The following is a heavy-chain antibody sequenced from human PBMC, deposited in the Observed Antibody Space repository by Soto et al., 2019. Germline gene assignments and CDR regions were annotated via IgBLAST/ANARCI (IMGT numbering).Heavy chain of an antibody. CDR2: ISGSGAGT. CDR3: VKVPPEVQHHYSYGMDV. J-gene: IGHJ6*02. V-gene: IGHV3-23*01. Sequence: EVQLLESGGGLVQPGGSLRLSCAASGFTFSSYAMSWVRQAPGKGLEWVSAISGSGAGTNHADSVKGRFTISRDNSKNTLYLPMNSLCAEDTAVYYCVKVPPEVQHHYSYGMDVWCQGTTVTVSS. CDR1: GFTFSSYA.